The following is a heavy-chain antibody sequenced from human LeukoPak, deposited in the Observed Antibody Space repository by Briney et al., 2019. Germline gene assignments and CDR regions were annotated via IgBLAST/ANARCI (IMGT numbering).Heavy chain of an antibody. D-gene: IGHD5-18*01. CDR3: ARFAFVSYVPAPLPYGMDV. Sequence: GASVKVSCKASGYTFTGYYMHWVRQAPGQGLEWMGWINPNSGGTNYAQKFQGRVTMTRDTSISTAYMELSRLRSDDTAVYYCARFAFVSYVPAPLPYGMDVWGQGTTVTVSS. J-gene: IGHJ6*02. CDR2: INPNSGGT. CDR1: GYTFTGYY. V-gene: IGHV1-2*02.